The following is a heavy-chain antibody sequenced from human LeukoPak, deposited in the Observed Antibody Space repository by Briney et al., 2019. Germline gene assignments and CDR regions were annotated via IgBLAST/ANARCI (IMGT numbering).Heavy chain of an antibody. Sequence: ASVKLSCTASGYTFTDYYIQWVRQAPGQGLEWMGWINPKSGGANYAQKFQGRVTMTRDTSISTAYMELSRLTSDDTAVYYCANWGGYGSGSYFDYLGQGTLVTVSS. CDR3: ANWGGYGSGSYFDY. V-gene: IGHV1-2*02. CDR1: GYTFTDYY. J-gene: IGHJ4*02. D-gene: IGHD3-10*01. CDR2: INPKSGGA.